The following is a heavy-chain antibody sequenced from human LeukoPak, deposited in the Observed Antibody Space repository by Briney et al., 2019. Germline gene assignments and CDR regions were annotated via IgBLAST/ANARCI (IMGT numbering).Heavy chain of an antibody. CDR1: GGSINSTTSY. J-gene: IGHJ4*02. CDR3: ARDRGGAVAY. D-gene: IGHD6-19*01. CDR2: LYYSGST. Sequence: PSETLSLTCIVSGGSINSTTSYWSWIRQPPGKGLEWIGTLYYSGSTGYNPSLKSRVTTSLDTSKNQFSLKLSSVTAADTAVYYCARDRGGAVAYWGQGTLVTVSS. V-gene: IGHV4-39*07.